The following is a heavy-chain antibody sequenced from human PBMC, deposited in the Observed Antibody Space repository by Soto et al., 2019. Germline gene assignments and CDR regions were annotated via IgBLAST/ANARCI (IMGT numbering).Heavy chain of an antibody. CDR3: ARELAAAGSFDY. CDR2: ISTSGSTI. D-gene: IGHD6-13*01. CDR1: GFTFSRYE. V-gene: IGHV3-48*03. J-gene: IGHJ4*02. Sequence: GGSLRLSCAASGFTFSRYEMNWVRQAPGKGLEWISYISTSGSTIYYADSVKGRFTISRDNAKNSLYLQMNSLRAEDTAVYYCARELAAAGSFDYWGQGTLVTVSS.